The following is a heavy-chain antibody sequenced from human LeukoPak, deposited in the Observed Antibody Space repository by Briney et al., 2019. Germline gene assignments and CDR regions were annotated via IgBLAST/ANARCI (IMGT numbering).Heavy chain of an antibody. CDR1: GGTFSSYA. V-gene: IGHV1-69*06. Sequence: GASVKVSCKASGGTFSSYAISWVRQAPGQGLEWMGGIIPIFGTANYAQKFQGRVTITADKSTSTAYMELSSLRSEDTAVYYCARDLLTNYYDSSGYKEKAYYFDYWGQGTLVTVSS. CDR3: ARDLLTNYYDSSGYKEKAYYFDY. CDR2: IIPIFGTA. D-gene: IGHD3-22*01. J-gene: IGHJ4*02.